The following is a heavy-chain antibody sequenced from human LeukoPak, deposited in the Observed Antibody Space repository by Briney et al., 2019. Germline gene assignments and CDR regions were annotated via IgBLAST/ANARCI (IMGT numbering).Heavy chain of an antibody. D-gene: IGHD4-17*01. CDR2: ISGSGGIT. Sequence: PGGSLRLSCAASGITFSSYAMRWVRQAPGKGLEWVSVISGSGGITFYADSVKGRFTISRDNSKNTVYLQMNSLRAEDTAVYYCARAGDPGTVDYWGQGILVTVSS. J-gene: IGHJ4*02. CDR1: GITFSSYA. V-gene: IGHV3-23*01. CDR3: ARAGDPGTVDY.